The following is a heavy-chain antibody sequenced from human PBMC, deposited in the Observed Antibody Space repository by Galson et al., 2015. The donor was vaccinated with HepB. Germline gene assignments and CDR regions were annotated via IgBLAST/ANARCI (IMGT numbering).Heavy chain of an antibody. D-gene: IGHD5-24*01. CDR2: IRSKPNNYAT. Sequence: SLRLSCAASGFTFSGSTIHWVRQASGKGLEWVGRIRSKPNNYATAYAASVKGRFTFSRADSKNTASLQMSSLKPEDTAVYYCTDNSPWYFELWGRGTLVTVSS. V-gene: IGHV3-73*01. CDR1: GFTFSGST. J-gene: IGHJ2*01. CDR3: TDNSPWYFEL.